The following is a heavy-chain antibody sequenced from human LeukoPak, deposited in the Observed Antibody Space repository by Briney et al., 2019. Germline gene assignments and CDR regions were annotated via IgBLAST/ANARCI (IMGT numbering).Heavy chain of an antibody. D-gene: IGHD6-13*01. CDR3: AREAAAGIDY. J-gene: IGHJ4*02. CDR1: GGSISSYY. Sequence: IPSETPSLTCTVSGGSISSYYWSWIRQPPGKGLEWIGYIYYSGSTNYNPSLKSRVTISVDTSKNQFSLKLSSVTAADTAVYYCAREAAAGIDYWGQGTLVTVSS. V-gene: IGHV4-59*01. CDR2: IYYSGST.